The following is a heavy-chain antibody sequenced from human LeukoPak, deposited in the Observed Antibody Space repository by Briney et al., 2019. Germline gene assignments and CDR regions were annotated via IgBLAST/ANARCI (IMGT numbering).Heavy chain of an antibody. V-gene: IGHV4-61*02. D-gene: IGHD5-24*01. Sequence: ASQTLSLTCTVSGDSISSGFYYWSWIRQPAGKGLEWIGRSYTSGSTNYNPSLKSRVTISVDTSKNQFSLKLSSVTAADTAVYYCARGWLQSTPFYWGQGTLVTVSS. CDR1: GDSISSGFYY. CDR3: ARGWLQSTPFY. J-gene: IGHJ4*02. CDR2: SYTSGST.